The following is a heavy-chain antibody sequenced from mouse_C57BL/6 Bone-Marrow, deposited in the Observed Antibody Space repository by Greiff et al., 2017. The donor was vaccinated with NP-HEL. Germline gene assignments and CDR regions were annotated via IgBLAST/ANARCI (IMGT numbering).Heavy chain of an antibody. J-gene: IGHJ1*03. CDR2: INPYNGGT. CDR3: AWGHYYGSSHWYFDV. D-gene: IGHD1-1*01. Sequence: EVQLQQSGPVLVKPGASVKMSCKASGYTFTDYYMNWVKQSHGKSLEWIGVINPYNGGTSYNQKFKGKATLTVDKSSSTAYMELNSLTSEDSAVYYCAWGHYYGSSHWYFDVWGTGTTVTVSS. V-gene: IGHV1-19*01. CDR1: GYTFTDYY.